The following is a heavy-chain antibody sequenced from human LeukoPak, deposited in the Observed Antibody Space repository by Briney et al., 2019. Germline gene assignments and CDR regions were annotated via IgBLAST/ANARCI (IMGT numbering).Heavy chain of an antibody. CDR1: GGSTSGYF. V-gene: IGHV4-59*01. Sequence: ETLSLTCTVSGGSTSGYFWSWTRQPPGKTLEWIGYISSSGSTNYNPSLKSRVTMLVDTSKNQFSLKLSSVTAADTAVYYCARYQTPIAAAGSRYAFDIWGQGTMVTVSS. D-gene: IGHD6-13*01. CDR2: ISSSGST. J-gene: IGHJ3*02. CDR3: ARYQTPIAAAGSRYAFDI.